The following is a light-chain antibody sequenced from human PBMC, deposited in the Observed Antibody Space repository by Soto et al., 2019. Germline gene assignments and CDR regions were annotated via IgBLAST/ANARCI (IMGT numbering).Light chain of an antibody. CDR2: EVS. Sequence: QSVLPQPPSASASPGQSVTISCPGTRSDVGGYNYVSWYQQHPGKAPKLLIYEVSKRPSGDTDRFSGSKSGNTASLTVSGLQAEDEADYYCSSYAGSNKGVVGTGTKVTVL. CDR1: RSDVGGYNY. J-gene: IGLJ1*01. V-gene: IGLV2-8*01. CDR3: SSYAGSNKGV.